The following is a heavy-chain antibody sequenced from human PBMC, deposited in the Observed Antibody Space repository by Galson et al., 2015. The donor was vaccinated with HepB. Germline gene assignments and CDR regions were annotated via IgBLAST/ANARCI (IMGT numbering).Heavy chain of an antibody. Sequence: SLRLSCAASGFSFVNAWMNWVRQPLGKGLEWVGRVKSVTDGGTVDYAAPVRGRFTISRDDSIDTLYLQMSSLRTEDTAIYYCTTDLELSHFHWLSNDCWGQGTLVTVSS. J-gene: IGHJ4*02. D-gene: IGHD3-9*01. CDR2: VKSVTDGGTV. V-gene: IGHV3-15*07. CDR3: TTDLELSHFHWLSNDC. CDR1: GFSFVNAW.